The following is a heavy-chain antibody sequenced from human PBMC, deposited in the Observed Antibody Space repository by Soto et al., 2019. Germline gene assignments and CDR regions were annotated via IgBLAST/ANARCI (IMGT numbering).Heavy chain of an antibody. CDR1: GYTFTSYA. Sequence: ASVKVSCKASGYTFTSYAMRWVRQAPGQRLEWMGWINAGNGNTEYSQKFQGRVTITRDTSASTAYMELSSLRSVDTATYYCARTLVGATHISHSYFDCWGQGTLVTVSS. V-gene: IGHV1-3*01. CDR3: ARTLVGATHISHSYFDC. D-gene: IGHD1-26*01. CDR2: INAGNGNT. J-gene: IGHJ4*02.